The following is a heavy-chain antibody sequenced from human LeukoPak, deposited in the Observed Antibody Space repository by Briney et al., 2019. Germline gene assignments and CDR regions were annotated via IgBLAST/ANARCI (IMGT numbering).Heavy chain of an antibody. D-gene: IGHD3-10*01. Sequence: ASVKVSCKTSGYTFTSYGISWVRQAPGQGLEWMGWISAYNGNADYAQHLQGRVTMTRDTSTSTVYMELSSLRSEDTAVYYCARDDLGTAYGSGSYYFLPYYYYGMDVWGQGTTVTVSS. CDR2: ISAYNGNA. CDR1: GYTFTSYG. CDR3: ARDDLGTAYGSGSYYFLPYYYYGMDV. V-gene: IGHV1-18*01. J-gene: IGHJ6*02.